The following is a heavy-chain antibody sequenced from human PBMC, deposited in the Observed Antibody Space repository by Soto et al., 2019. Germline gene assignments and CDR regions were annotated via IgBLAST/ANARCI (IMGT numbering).Heavy chain of an antibody. CDR3: ARSMTTVTTWQN. CDR2: IYSGGST. CDR1: GFTVSSNY. V-gene: IGHV3-53*01. J-gene: IGHJ4*02. D-gene: IGHD4-17*01. Sequence: GGSLRLSCAASGFTVSSNYMSWVRQAPGKGLEWVSVIYSGGSTYYADSVKGRFTISRDNSKNTLYLQMNSLRAEDTAVYYCARSMTTVTTWQNWGQGTRVTVSS.